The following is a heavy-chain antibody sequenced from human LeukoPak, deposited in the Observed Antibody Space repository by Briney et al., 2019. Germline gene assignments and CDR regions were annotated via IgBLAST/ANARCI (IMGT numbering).Heavy chain of an antibody. CDR3: ARGPLIAAAGTW. J-gene: IGHJ4*02. CDR2: ISSNSIYV. V-gene: IGHV3-21*04. CDR1: GFTFSSYS. D-gene: IGHD6-13*01. Sequence: GGSLRLSCAASGFTFSSYSMNWVRQAPGKGLEWVSSISSNSIYVFYADSMKGRFTISRDNAKNSLSLQMNSLRAEDTAVYYCARGPLIAAAGTWWGQGTLVTVSS.